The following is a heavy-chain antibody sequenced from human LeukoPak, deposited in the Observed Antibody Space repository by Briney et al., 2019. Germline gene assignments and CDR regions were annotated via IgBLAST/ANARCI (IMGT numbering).Heavy chain of an antibody. Sequence: GGSLRLSCAASGFTFSIYWMSWARQAPGKGLEWVANIKQDGSEKYYVDSVKGRFTISRDNAKNSLYLQMNSLRAEDTAVYYCARARCSGGSCYVDYYMDVWGKGTTVTVSS. J-gene: IGHJ6*03. D-gene: IGHD2-15*01. CDR2: IKQDGSEK. V-gene: IGHV3-7*01. CDR1: GFTFSIYW. CDR3: ARARCSGGSCYVDYYMDV.